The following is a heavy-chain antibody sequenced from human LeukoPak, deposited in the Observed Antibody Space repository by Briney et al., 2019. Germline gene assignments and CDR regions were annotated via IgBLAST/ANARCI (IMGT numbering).Heavy chain of an antibody. CDR2: ISGSGGST. CDR1: GFTFSSYA. CDR3: AKPSSGGDNGMDV. V-gene: IGHV3-23*01. D-gene: IGHD6-19*01. J-gene: IGHJ6*02. Sequence: GGSLRLSCAASGFTFSSYAMSWVRQAPGKGLEWVSAISGSGGSTYYADSVKGRSTISRDNSKNTLYLQMNSLRAEDTTVYYCAKPSSGGDNGMDVWGQGTTVTVSS.